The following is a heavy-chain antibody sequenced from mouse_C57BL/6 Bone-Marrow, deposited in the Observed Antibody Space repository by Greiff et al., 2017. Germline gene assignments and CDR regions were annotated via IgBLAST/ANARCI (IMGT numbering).Heavy chain of an antibody. D-gene: IGHD1-1*01. J-gene: IGHJ1*03. Sequence: EVQLQQSGTVLARPGASVKMSCKTSGYTFTSYWMHWVKQRPGQGLEWIGAIYPGNGDTSYNQKFKGKATLTAVPSASTAYMALSSLTTEDSDVYECTNYDDSSYYWDLDVWGTGTTVTVSS. CDR2: IYPGNGDT. CDR3: TNYDDSSYYWDLDV. CDR1: GYTFTSYW. V-gene: IGHV1-5*01.